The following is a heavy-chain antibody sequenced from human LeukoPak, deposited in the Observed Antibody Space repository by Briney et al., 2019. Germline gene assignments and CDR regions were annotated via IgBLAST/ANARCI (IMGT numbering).Heavy chain of an antibody. CDR2: INHSGST. J-gene: IGHJ4*02. CDR3: ARAGPGAPVDF. Sequence: SETLSLTCAVYGGFFSGYYWSWIRQPPGKGLEWIGEINHSGSTNYNPSLKSRVTISVDTSKNQFSLKLPSVTPADTAVYYCARAGPGAPVDFWGQGALVTVSS. D-gene: IGHD1-26*01. CDR1: GGFFSGYY. V-gene: IGHV4-34*01.